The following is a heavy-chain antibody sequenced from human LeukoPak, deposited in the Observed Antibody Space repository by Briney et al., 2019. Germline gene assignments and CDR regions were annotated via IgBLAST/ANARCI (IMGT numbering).Heavy chain of an antibody. J-gene: IGHJ4*02. D-gene: IGHD1-26*01. CDR3: IKEGGRQHGYFDF. CDR2: ISSNSAHI. V-gene: IGHV3-9*01. Sequence: PGRSLRLSCAASGFTFDDYALHWVRQAPGKGLEWVSGISSNSAHIGYVDSVKGRFTISRDNAKNSLYLQMNSLRVDDTALYYCIKEGGRQHGYFDFWGQGTLVTVSS. CDR1: GFTFDDYA.